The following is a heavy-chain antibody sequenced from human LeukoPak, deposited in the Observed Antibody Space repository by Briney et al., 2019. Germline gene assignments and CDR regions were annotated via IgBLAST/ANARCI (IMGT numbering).Heavy chain of an antibody. D-gene: IGHD5-24*01. CDR1: GFTFGDYA. J-gene: IGHJ4*02. CDR2: FSSKAYGETT. V-gene: IGHV3-49*04. CDR3: TRAGRDGYNWADY. Sequence: GGSLRLSCTAPGFTFGDYAMNWVPQAPAKGQERVGFFSSKAYGETTEYAASVKGRFSISRDDFKRIASLQMNSLRTEDTAVYYCTRAGRDGYNWADYWGQGTLVTVSS.